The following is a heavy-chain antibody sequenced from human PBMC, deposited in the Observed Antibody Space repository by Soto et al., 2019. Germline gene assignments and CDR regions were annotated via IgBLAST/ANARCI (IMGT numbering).Heavy chain of an antibody. J-gene: IGHJ4*02. Sequence: SETLSLTCTVSGGSISSYYWSWVRQPPGKGLEWIGYIYYSGSTNYNPSLKSRVTISVDTSKNQFSLKLSSVTAADTAVYYCARSRPVLRYFDWLLSPFDYWGQGTLVTVS. V-gene: IGHV4-59*01. CDR3: ARSRPVLRYFDWLLSPFDY. D-gene: IGHD3-9*01. CDR1: GGSISSYY. CDR2: IYYSGST.